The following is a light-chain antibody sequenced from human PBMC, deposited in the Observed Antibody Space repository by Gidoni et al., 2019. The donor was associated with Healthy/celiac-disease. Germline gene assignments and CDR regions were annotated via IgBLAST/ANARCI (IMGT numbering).Light chain of an antibody. V-gene: IGKV3-15*01. CDR1: QSVSSN. Sequence: EIVMTHTPTTLSVSPGERATLSCRASQSVSSNLAWYQQQHGQVPGHLIYGASTRATGIPARFSGSGSGTEFTLTISSIQSEDFAVYYCQQYNNWPPLTFGGGTKVEIK. J-gene: IGKJ4*01. CDR2: GAS. CDR3: QQYNNWPPLT.